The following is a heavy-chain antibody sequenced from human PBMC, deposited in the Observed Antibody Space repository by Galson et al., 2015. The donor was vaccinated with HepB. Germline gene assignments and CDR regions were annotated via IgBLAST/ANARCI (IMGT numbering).Heavy chain of an antibody. CDR2: IKKDGSEK. J-gene: IGHJ5*02. Sequence: SLRLSCAASGFTFSGHWMTWVRQAPGKGLEWVANIKKDGSEKYYVDSVKGRFTVSRDNAKNSLFLQMNSLKAEDTAVYYCARIFTYYEGSGYGSWGQGTLVTVSS. CDR3: ARIFTYYEGSGYGS. D-gene: IGHD3-22*01. CDR1: GFTFSGHW. V-gene: IGHV3-7*03.